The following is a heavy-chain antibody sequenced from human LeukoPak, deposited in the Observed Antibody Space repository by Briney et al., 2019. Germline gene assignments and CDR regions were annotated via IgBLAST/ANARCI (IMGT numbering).Heavy chain of an antibody. CDR3: ARYYDSTGSFDY. V-gene: IGHV4-61*01. D-gene: IGHD3-22*01. CDR1: GDSVSRSSYY. Sequence: SETLSLTCTVSGDSVSRSSYYWTWIRQPPGKGLEWIGYIYYIGSTNYNPSLRSRLTMSVDTSKNQFSLRLCSVIAADTAVYYCARYYDSTGSFDYWGQGTLVTVSS. CDR2: IYYIGST. J-gene: IGHJ4*02.